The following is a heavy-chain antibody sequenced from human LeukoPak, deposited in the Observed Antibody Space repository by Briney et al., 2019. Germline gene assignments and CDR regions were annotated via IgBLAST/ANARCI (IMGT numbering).Heavy chain of an antibody. CDR3: ARGSGYDYDPFDY. Sequence: GGSLRLSCAASGFTFSSYWMSWVRQAPGKGLEWVANIKQDGSEKYYVDSVKGRFTISRDNAKNSLYLQMNSLRAEDTAVYYCARGSGYDYDPFDYWGQGTLVTVSS. J-gene: IGHJ4*02. D-gene: IGHD5-12*01. CDR1: GFTFSSYW. V-gene: IGHV3-7*01. CDR2: IKQDGSEK.